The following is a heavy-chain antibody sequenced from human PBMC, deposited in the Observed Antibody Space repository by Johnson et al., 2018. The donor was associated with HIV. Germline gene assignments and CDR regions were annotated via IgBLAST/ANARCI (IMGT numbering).Heavy chain of an antibody. D-gene: IGHD3-22*01. CDR1: GFTFDDYG. CDR2: SNWNGGRT. J-gene: IGHJ3*02. CDR3: ARDGYYDRSGYWGLDAFHI. V-gene: IGHV3-20*04. Sequence: VHLVESGGGVVRPGGSLRLSCAASGFTFDDYGMSWVRQAPGNGLEWVSGSNWNGGRTAYADSVRGRFTISRDNSKNTLYLQMGSLRVEDMAVYYCARDGYYDRSGYWGLDAFHIWGQGTTVTVSS.